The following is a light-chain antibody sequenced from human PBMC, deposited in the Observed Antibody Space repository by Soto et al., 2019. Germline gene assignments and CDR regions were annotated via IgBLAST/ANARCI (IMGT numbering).Light chain of an antibody. CDR3: QSYDSSRVV. CDR2: GNS. Sequence: QSVLTQPPSVSGAPGQRVTISCTGNSSNIGAGYDVHWYQQLPGTAPKLLIYGNSNRPSGVPDRFAGSKSGTSASLAISGLHADDEANYYCQSYDSSRVVFGGGTKLTVL. J-gene: IGLJ2*01. CDR1: SSNIGAGYD. V-gene: IGLV1-40*01.